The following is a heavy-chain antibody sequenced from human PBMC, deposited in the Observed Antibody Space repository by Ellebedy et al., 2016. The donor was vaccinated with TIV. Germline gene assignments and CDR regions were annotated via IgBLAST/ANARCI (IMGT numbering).Heavy chain of an antibody. CDR1: GYNFSNNW. D-gene: IGHD3-10*01. CDR2: IHPSDSDT. Sequence: GESLKISCKISGYNFSNNWISWVRQKPGKGLEWMGRIHPSDSDTRYSPSFEGQVTISVDKSISTAYLQWNSLKASDTATYYCARRMVRGGIRYAMDVWGQGTTVTVSS. V-gene: IGHV5-51*01. CDR3: ARRMVRGGIRYAMDV. J-gene: IGHJ6*02.